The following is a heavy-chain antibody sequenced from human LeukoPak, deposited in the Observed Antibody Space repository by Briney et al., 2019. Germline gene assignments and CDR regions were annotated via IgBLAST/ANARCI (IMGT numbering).Heavy chain of an antibody. CDR1: GFTFGDYA. D-gene: IGHD3-16*01. J-gene: IGHJ4*02. Sequence: GRSLRLSCTASGFTFGDYAMSWVRQAPGKGLEWVGFIRSKAYGGTTEYAATVKGRFTISRDDSKSIAYLQMNSLRAEDTAVYYCAKVSRNNEHGWVFEYWGQGTLVTVSS. CDR3: AKVSRNNEHGWVFEY. CDR2: IRSKAYGGTT. V-gene: IGHV3-49*04.